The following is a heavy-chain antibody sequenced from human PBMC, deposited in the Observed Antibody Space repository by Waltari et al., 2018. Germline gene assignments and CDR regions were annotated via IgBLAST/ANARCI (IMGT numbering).Heavy chain of an antibody. CDR1: GGTFSRSA. CDR3: ARDLYYDSSGYFDY. V-gene: IGHV1-69*05. D-gene: IGHD3-22*01. CDR2: IIPIFGTA. Sequence: QVQLVQSGAEVKKPGSSLKVSCKASGGTFSRSAITWLRPAPGQGLEWMEGIIPIFGTANYAQKFKGRVTITTDESTSTAYMELSSLRSEDTAVYYCARDLYYDSSGYFDYWGQGTLVTVSS. J-gene: IGHJ4*02.